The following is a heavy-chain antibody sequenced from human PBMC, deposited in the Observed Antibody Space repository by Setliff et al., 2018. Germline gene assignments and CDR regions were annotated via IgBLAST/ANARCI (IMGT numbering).Heavy chain of an antibody. CDR1: GASINRVY. CDR2: IHYSVST. V-gene: IGHV4-59*01. D-gene: IGHD3-10*01. CDR3: ARSLGSGSYYNSRPFYSDY. Sequence: PSETLSLTCSVSGASINRVYWNWIREPPGKGLEWIGYIHYSVSTNYNPSLKSRVTISFNTSKNQISLKLSSVTPADTDVYYCARSLGSGSYYNSRPFYSDYWGQGTLVTVSS. J-gene: IGHJ4*02.